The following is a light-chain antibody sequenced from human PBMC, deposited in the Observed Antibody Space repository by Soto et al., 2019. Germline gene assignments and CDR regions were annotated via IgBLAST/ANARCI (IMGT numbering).Light chain of an antibody. J-gene: IGKJ1*01. CDR2: GAS. V-gene: IGKV3-15*01. Sequence: EIVMTQSPATLSVSPGERATLSCRASQSVSSNLAWYQQKPGQAPRLLIHGASTRATSNPGRFSGSGSGAEFTLTISSLQSEDFALYYCKQYYDWPPTVGKGNKVDIK. CDR1: QSVSSN. CDR3: KQYYDWPPT.